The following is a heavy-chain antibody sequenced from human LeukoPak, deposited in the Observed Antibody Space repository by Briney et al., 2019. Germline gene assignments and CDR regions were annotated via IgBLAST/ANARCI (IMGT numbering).Heavy chain of an antibody. CDR3: ARVLRRIAARGAITSYYYYMDV. J-gene: IGHJ6*03. CDR1: GGSVSSSY. CDR2: IYYSART. V-gene: IGHV4-59*02. Sequence: SETLSLTCTVAGGSVSSSYWSWIRQPPGKGRGWIGYIYYSARTNYNPSLKSRVTISVDTSKNQFSLKLSSVTAADTAVYYCARVLRRIAARGAITSYYYYMDVWGKGTTVTVSS. D-gene: IGHD6-6*01.